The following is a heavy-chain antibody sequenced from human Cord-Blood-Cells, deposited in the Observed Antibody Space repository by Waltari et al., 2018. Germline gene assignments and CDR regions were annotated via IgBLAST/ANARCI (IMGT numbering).Heavy chain of an antibody. CDR2: IKSKTDGGTT. V-gene: IGHV3-15*01. Sequence: SGFTFSNAWMSWVRQAPGKGLEWVGRIKSKTDGGTTDYAATGKGRFTISRDDSKNTLYLQMNSLKTEDTAVYYCTTEFGYCSSTSCYAFDYWGQGTLVTVSS. CDR1: GFTFSNAW. CDR3: TTEFGYCSSTSCYAFDY. J-gene: IGHJ4*02. D-gene: IGHD2-2*01.